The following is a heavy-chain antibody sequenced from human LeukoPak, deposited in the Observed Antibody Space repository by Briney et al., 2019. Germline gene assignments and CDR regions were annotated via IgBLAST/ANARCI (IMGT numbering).Heavy chain of an antibody. J-gene: IGHJ4*02. CDR1: GFTFSSYA. CDR3: AKARGYSGYDAFDY. V-gene: IGHV3-30-3*01. D-gene: IGHD5-12*01. CDR2: ISYDGSNK. Sequence: GGSLRLSCAASGFTFSSYAMHWVGQAPGKGLEWVAVISYDGSNKYYADSVKGRFTISRDNSKNTLYLQMNSLRAEDTAVYYCAKARGYSGYDAFDYWGQGTLVTVSS.